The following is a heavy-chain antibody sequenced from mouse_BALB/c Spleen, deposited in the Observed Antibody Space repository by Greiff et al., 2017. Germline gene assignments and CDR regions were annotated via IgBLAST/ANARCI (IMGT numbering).Heavy chain of an antibody. V-gene: IGHV1S81*02. Sequence: QVQLQQPGAELVKPGASVKLSCKASGYTFTSYWMHWVKQRPGQGLEWIGEINPSNGRTNYNEKFKSKATLTVDESSSTAYMQLSSLTSEDSAVYYCARVGGLRRAMDYWGQGTSVTVSS. CDR3: ARVGGLRRAMDY. J-gene: IGHJ4*01. D-gene: IGHD2-4*01. CDR1: GYTFTSYW. CDR2: INPSNGRT.